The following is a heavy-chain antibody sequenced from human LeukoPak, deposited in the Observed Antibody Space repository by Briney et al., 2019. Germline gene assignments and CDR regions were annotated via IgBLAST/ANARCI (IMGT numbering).Heavy chain of an antibody. J-gene: IGHJ4*02. CDR3: AKAPYYYDSSGYYSAY. D-gene: IGHD3-22*01. Sequence: GGTLRLSCAASGFTFSSYAMSWVRQAPGKGLEWVSAISGSGGSTYYADSVKGRFTISRDNSKNTLYLQMNSLRAEDTAVYYCAKAPYYYDSSGYYSAYWGQGTLVTVSS. CDR1: GFTFSSYA. V-gene: IGHV3-23*01. CDR2: ISGSGGST.